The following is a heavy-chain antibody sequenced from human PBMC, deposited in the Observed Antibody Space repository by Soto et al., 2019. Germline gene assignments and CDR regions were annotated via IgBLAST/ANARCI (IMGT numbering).Heavy chain of an antibody. D-gene: IGHD4-4*01. V-gene: IGHV3-23*01. CDR2: ISGNGAGT. CDR1: GFTFSSNA. CDR3: AKVVAVSRFDY. Sequence: GGSLRLSCAASGFTFSSNAMSWFRQAPGKGLEWVSTISGNGAGTYYPDSVKGRFTISRDNSKNTLYLQMNSLRVEDTAIYYCAKVVAVSRFDYWGQGTQVTVSS. J-gene: IGHJ4*02.